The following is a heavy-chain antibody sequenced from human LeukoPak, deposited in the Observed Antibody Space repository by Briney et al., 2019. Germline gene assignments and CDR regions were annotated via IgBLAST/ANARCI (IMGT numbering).Heavy chain of an antibody. J-gene: IGHJ5*02. Sequence: PGGSLRLSCAASGFTFSSYAMSWVRQAPGKGLEWVSASSGSGGSTYYADSVKGRFTFSRDNSKNTLYLQMNSLRAEDTAVYYCAKGPAMVTRWFDPWGQGTLVTVSS. CDR3: AKGPAMVTRWFDP. V-gene: IGHV3-23*01. CDR2: SSGSGGST. D-gene: IGHD5-18*01. CDR1: GFTFSSYA.